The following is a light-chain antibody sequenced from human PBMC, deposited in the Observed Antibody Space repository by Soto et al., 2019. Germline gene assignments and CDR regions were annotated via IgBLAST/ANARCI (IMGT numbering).Light chain of an antibody. V-gene: IGKV3-20*01. CDR2: AAS. Sequence: EIVLTQSPGTLSLSPGERATLSCRVSQSISSHSLAWYQHKPGQPPRLLIYAASSRATGVPDRFSGSGSGTDFTLSIRRLEAEDFAVYYCQRDNFGQGTKLEIK. CDR1: QSISSHS. J-gene: IGKJ2*01. CDR3: QRDN.